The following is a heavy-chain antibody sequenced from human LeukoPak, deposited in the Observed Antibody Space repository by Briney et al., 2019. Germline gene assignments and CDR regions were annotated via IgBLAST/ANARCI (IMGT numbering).Heavy chain of an antibody. D-gene: IGHD3-9*01. CDR1: GFTFSSYG. CDR2: IKQDGSEK. Sequence: PGGSLRLSCAASGFTFSSYGMSWARQAPGKGLEWVSNIKQDGSEKYYVDSVKGRFTISRDNAKNSLYLQMNSLRAEDTAVYYCARGGSYYDILTGYHHYYYYYMDVWGKGTTVTVSS. V-gene: IGHV3-7*01. J-gene: IGHJ6*03. CDR3: ARGGSYYDILTGYHHYYYYYMDV.